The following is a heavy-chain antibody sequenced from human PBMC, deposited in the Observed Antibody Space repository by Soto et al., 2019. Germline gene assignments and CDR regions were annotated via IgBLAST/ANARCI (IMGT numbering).Heavy chain of an antibody. J-gene: IGHJ4*02. V-gene: IGHV4-38-2*02. D-gene: IGHD6-19*01. CDR1: GYSISSGYY. Sequence: SETLSLTCAVSGYSISSGYYWGWIRQPPGKGLEWIGSIYHSGSTYYNPSLKSRVTISVDTSKNQFSLKLSSVTAEDTAVYYCARDFYSSGINYFDYWGQGTLVTVSS. CDR3: ARDFYSSGINYFDY. CDR2: IYHSGST.